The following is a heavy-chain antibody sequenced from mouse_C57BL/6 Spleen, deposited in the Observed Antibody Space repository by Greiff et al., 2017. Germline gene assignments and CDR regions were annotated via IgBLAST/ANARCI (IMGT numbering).Heavy chain of an antibody. V-gene: IGHV1-50*01. CDR3: ARLGY. CDR2: IDPSDSYT. Sequence: QVQLKQPGAELVKPGASVKLSCKASGYTFTSYWMQWVKQRPGQGLEWIGEIDPSDSYTNYNQKFKGKATLTVATSSSTAYMQLSSLTSEDSAVYYCARLGYWGQSTTLTVSS. J-gene: IGHJ2*01. CDR1: GYTFTSYW.